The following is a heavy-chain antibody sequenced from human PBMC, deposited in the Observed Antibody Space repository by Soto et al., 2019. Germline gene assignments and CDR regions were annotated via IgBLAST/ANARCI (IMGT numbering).Heavy chain of an antibody. V-gene: IGHV1-46*01. D-gene: IGHD2-15*01. Sequence: ASVKVSCKASGYTFTSYYMHWVRQAPGQGLEWMGIINPSGGSTSYAQKFQGRATMTRDTSTSTVYMELSSLRSEDTAVYYCARDGIVVVVAATHDYYYYGMDVWGQGTTVTVSS. CDR1: GYTFTSYY. CDR2: INPSGGST. CDR3: ARDGIVVVVAATHDYYYYGMDV. J-gene: IGHJ6*02.